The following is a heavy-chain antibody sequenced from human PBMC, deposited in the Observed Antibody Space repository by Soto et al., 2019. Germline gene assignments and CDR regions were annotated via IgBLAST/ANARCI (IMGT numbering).Heavy chain of an antibody. V-gene: IGHV4-39*01. Sequence: SETLSLTCTVSGGSISSSSYYWGWIRQPPGKGLEWIGSIYYSGSTYYNPSLKSRVTISVDTSKNQFSLKLSSVTAADTAVYYCARYLGGYDEKPFDYWGQGTLVTVSS. J-gene: IGHJ4*02. CDR3: ARYLGGYDEKPFDY. CDR2: IYYSGST. D-gene: IGHD3-22*01. CDR1: GGSISSSSYY.